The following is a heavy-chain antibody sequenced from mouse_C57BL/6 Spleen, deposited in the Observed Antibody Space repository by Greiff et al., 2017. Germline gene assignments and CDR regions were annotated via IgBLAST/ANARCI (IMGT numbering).Heavy chain of an antibody. V-gene: IGHV5-4*01. CDR3: ARGLRPLY. CDR2: ISDGGSYT. D-gene: IGHD2-4*01. Sequence: EVHLVESGGGLVKPGGSLKLSCAASGFTFSSYAMSWVRQTPEKRLEWVATISDGGSYTYYPDNVKGRFTISRDNAKNNLYLQMSHLKSEDTAMYYCARGLRPLYWGQGTTLTVSS. CDR1: GFTFSSYA. J-gene: IGHJ2*01.